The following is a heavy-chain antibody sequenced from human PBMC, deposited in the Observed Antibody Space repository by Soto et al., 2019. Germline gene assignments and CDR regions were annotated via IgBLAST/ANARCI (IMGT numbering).Heavy chain of an antibody. J-gene: IGHJ4*02. Sequence: QVHLEQSGAEVKKPGASVKVSCKASGYSFTSYGFTWVRQAPGQGLEWVGWISAYNGYTNYAQKLQGRVTVTTDTSTTTAYMELRGLTSDDTAVYYCARDVARDRQYSASDSGLDYWGQGTLVTVSS. V-gene: IGHV1-18*01. CDR1: GYSFTSYG. CDR2: ISAYNGYT. D-gene: IGHD5-12*01. CDR3: ARDVARDRQYSASDSGLDY.